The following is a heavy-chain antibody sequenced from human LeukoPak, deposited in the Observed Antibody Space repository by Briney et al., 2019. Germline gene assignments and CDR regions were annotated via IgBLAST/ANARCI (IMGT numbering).Heavy chain of an antibody. V-gene: IGHV1-18*01. CDR2: ISAYNGNT. CDR3: ARDLGDYGDYVAYYYYYGIDV. D-gene: IGHD4-17*01. J-gene: IGHJ6*02. CDR1: GYTFTSYG. Sequence: ASVKVSCKASGYTFTSYGISWVRQAPGQGLEWMGWISAYNGNTNFAQKLQGRVTMTTDTSTSTAYMELRSLRSDDTAVYYCARDLGDYGDYVAYYYYYGIDVWGQGTTVTVSS.